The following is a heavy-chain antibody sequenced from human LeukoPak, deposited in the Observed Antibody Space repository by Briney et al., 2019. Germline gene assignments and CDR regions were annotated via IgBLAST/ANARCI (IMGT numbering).Heavy chain of an antibody. Sequence: PSETLSLTCTVSGGSISSSNYYWGWIRQPPGKGLEWIGEINHSGSTNYNPSLKSRVTISVDTSKNQFSLKLSSVTAADTAVYYCARLITMVRGAIDYWGQGTLVTVSS. D-gene: IGHD3-10*01. CDR1: GGSISSSNYY. CDR3: ARLITMVRGAIDY. V-gene: IGHV4-39*07. J-gene: IGHJ4*02. CDR2: INHSGST.